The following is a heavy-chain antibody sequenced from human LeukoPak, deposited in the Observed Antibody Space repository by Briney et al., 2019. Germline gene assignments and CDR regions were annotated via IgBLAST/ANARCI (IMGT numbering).Heavy chain of an antibody. Sequence: EASVKISCKVSGYTFTGYYMHWVRQAPGQGLEWMGWINPNSGGTNYAQKFQGRVTMTRDTSISTAYMELSRLRSDDTAVYYCARDTLGFGELLFYYGMDVWGQGTTVTVSS. V-gene: IGHV1-2*02. J-gene: IGHJ6*02. CDR2: INPNSGGT. CDR1: GYTFTGYY. CDR3: ARDTLGFGELLFYYGMDV. D-gene: IGHD3-10*01.